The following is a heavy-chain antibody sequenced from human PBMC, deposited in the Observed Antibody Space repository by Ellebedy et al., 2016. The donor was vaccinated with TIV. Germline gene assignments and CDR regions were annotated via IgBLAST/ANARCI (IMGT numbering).Heavy chain of an antibody. V-gene: IGHV4-4*07. CDR3: AGRAYNWNDGSLFDY. J-gene: IGHJ4*02. Sequence: SETLSLTCTVSGGSISSYYWSWIRQPAGKGLEWIGRIYTSGSTNYNPSLKSRVTMSVDTSKNQFSLKLSSVTAADPAVYYCAGRAYNWNDGSLFDYWGQGTLVTVSS. CDR1: GGSISSYY. CDR2: IYTSGST. D-gene: IGHD1-1*01.